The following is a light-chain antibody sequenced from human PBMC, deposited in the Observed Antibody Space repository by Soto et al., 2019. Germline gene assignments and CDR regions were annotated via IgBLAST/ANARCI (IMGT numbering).Light chain of an antibody. J-gene: IGKJ4*01. Sequence: EIVLTQSPGTLSLSPGERATLSCRASQSVRSRYLAWYQQKPGQAPRLLIYDASIRATGIPDRFSGSGSGTDFTLTISRLEPEDFAVYYCQQYGALPPTFGGGTKVEIK. CDR3: QQYGALPPT. V-gene: IGKV3-20*01. CDR2: DAS. CDR1: QSVRSRY.